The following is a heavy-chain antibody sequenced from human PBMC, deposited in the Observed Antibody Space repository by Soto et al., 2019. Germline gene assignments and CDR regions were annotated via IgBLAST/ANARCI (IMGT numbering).Heavy chain of an antibody. CDR1: GYTFTSYY. D-gene: IGHD6-19*01. V-gene: IGHV1-46*01. CDR2: INPSGGSA. Sequence: QVQLVQSGAEVKKPGASVKVSCKASGYTFTSYYLHWVRQAPGQGLEWIGMINPSGGSATYAQKFQGRVSVTRDTSTNTLYMELTSLVSEDTATYYCAREPYSSGWPFDYWGQGTLVTVSS. CDR3: AREPYSSGWPFDY. J-gene: IGHJ4*02.